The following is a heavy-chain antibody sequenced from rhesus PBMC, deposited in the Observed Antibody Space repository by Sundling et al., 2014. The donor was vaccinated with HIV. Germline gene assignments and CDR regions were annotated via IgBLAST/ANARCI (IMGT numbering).Heavy chain of an antibody. J-gene: IGHJ4*01. CDR3: ARTGPWTGFYSFDY. D-gene: IGHD3-3*01. V-gene: IGHV4S2*01. Sequence: VQLQVSGPGLVKPPETLSLTCAVSGASISSHYWSWIRQAPGKGLEWIGRIYGGGGSTDYNPSLKSRVTLSVDTSKSQLSLKLTSVTAADTAVYYCARTGPWTGFYSFDYWGQGVLVTVSS. CDR1: GASISSHY. CDR2: IYGGGGST.